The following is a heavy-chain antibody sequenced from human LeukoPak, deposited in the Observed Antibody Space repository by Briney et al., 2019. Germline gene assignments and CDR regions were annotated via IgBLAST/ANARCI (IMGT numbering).Heavy chain of an antibody. J-gene: IGHJ5*02. D-gene: IGHD5-18*01. V-gene: IGHV3-23*01. CDR2: ISGSGGST. Sequence: GGSLRLSCAASGFTFSSYAMSWVRQAPGKGLEWVSAISGSGGSTYYADSVKGQFTIPRDNSKNTLYLQMNSLRAEDTAVYYCAKDPTWIQLWPHNWFDPWGQGTLVTVSS. CDR3: AKDPTWIQLWPHNWFDP. CDR1: GFTFSSYA.